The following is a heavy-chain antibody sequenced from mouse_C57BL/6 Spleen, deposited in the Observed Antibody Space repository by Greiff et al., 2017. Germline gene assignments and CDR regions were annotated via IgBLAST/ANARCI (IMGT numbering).Heavy chain of an antibody. CDR1: GYTFTSYW. CDR3: ARGWDNYAMDY. V-gene: IGHV1-55*01. CDR2: IYPGSGST. J-gene: IGHJ4*01. Sequence: QVQLQQPGAELVKPGASVKMSCKASGYTFTSYWITWVKQRPGQGLEWIGDIYPGSGSTNYNEKFKSKATLTVDTSSSTAYMQLSSLTSEDAAVYYCARGWDNYAMDYWGQGTSVTVAS. D-gene: IGHD3-3*01.